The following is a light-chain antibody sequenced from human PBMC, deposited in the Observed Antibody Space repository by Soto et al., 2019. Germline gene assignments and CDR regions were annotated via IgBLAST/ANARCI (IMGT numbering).Light chain of an antibody. CDR2: HAS. Sequence: DIQMTQSPSTLSASVGDRVTITCRASQNLGSWLAWYQKKPGKAPKLLIYHASSLERGVPSRFGGSGSGTEFTLAISSLQPDDFATYYCQQYNSYSRTFGPGTKVEIK. J-gene: IGKJ1*01. CDR3: QQYNSYSRT. V-gene: IGKV1-5*01. CDR1: QNLGSW.